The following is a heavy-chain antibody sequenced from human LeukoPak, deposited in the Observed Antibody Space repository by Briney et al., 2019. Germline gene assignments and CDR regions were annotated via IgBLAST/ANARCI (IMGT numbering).Heavy chain of an antibody. CDR1: VASVRSHY. V-gene: IGHV4-59*02. D-gene: IGHD5-24*01. J-gene: IGHJ4*02. CDR2: LSYSGTP. CDR3: ARGGRDGPVDF. Sequence: SETLSLTCSVSVASVRSHYWNWIRQPPGKGLEWIGSLSYSGTPTYNPSLNSRVTISIDTSKNRVSLTLTSVTAADTAYYRCARGGRDGPVDFGGQGTLVIVSS.